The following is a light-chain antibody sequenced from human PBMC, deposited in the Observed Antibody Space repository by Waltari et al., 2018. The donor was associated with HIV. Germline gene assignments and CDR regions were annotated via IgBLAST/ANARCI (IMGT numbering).Light chain of an antibody. CDR2: DDG. J-gene: IGLJ2*01. Sequence: SYVLTPTPSVSVAPAQTARIPCGGHNIASKTEHWYQKKPSQAPLLVVYDDGERPSGITERFSGSYSGNTATLASSRVEAGDEADYYCQVWDESSDYVLFGCGTKLTVL. CDR1: NIASKT. V-gene: IGLV3-21*02. CDR3: QVWDESSDYVL.